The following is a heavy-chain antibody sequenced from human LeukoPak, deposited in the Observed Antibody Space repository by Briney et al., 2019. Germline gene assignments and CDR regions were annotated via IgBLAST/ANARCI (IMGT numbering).Heavy chain of an antibody. CDR3: ARIYGDYEGPSDY. J-gene: IGHJ4*02. Sequence: ASVNVSCKASGYTFSSYAMHWVRQAPGQRLEWMGRISSGNGNIKYSQRFQGRVTITRDTSASTAYMELSSLRSEDTAVYYCARIYGDYEGPSDYWGQGTLVTVSS. CDR1: GYTFSSYA. V-gene: IGHV1-3*04. D-gene: IGHD4-17*01. CDR2: ISSGNGNI.